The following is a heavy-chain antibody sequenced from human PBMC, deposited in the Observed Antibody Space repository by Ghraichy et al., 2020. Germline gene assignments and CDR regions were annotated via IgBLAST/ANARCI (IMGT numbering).Heavy chain of an antibody. D-gene: IGHD2-21*02. CDR3: ARVGYCGGDCYEGTDFDY. CDR1: GYTFTSYY. V-gene: IGHV1-46*01. J-gene: IGHJ4*02. Sequence: ASVKVSCKASGYTFTSYYMHWVRQPPGHGLEWMGIINPSGGSTSYAQKLQGRLTMTRETSTRTVYMEPSSLRSEHTAVYYCARVGYCGGDCYEGTDFDYWGQGTLGNVAS. CDR2: INPSGGST.